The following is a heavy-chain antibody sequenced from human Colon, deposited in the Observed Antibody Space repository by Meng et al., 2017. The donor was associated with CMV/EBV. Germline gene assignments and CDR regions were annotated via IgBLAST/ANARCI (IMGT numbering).Heavy chain of an antibody. CDR1: GFTFSDYY. CDR3: ARDNALHLWSFSDY. CDR2: ISGGGDTI. Sequence: GGSLRLSCEASGFTFSDYYMSWVRQAPGKGLEWVGYISGGGDTIYYGDSVKGRLTLSRDNAKNALYLEMNRLKAEDTAVYYCARDNALHLWSFSDYWGQGTLVTVSS. D-gene: IGHD5-18*01. V-gene: IGHV3-11*01. J-gene: IGHJ4*02.